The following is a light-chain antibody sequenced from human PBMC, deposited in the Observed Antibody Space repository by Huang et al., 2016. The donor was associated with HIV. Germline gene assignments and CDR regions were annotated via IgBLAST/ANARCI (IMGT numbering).Light chain of an antibody. V-gene: IGKV3-11*01. CDR2: DAS. CDR1: QNIRNY. J-gene: IGKJ4*02. CDR3: QRRSNWPS. Sequence: EMFLTQSPGTLSLSPGERATLSCRASQNIRNYFAWYQQKPGQAPRLLIYDASIRATGIPARFSGSGSGTDFTLTISRLEPEDSAVYYCQRRSNWPSFGGGTTVEI.